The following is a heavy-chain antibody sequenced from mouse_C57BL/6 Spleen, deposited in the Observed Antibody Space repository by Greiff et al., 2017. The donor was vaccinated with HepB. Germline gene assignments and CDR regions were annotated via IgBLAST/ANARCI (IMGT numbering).Heavy chain of an antibody. CDR1: GYAFSSYW. Sequence: QVQLQQSGAELVKPGASVKISCKASGYAFSSYWMNWVKQRPGKGLEWIGQIYPGDGDTNYNGKFKGKATLTADKSSSTAYMQLSSLTSEDSAVYFCARSDGYYDYFDYWGQGTTLTVSS. J-gene: IGHJ2*01. D-gene: IGHD2-3*01. CDR3: ARSDGYYDYFDY. CDR2: IYPGDGDT. V-gene: IGHV1-80*01.